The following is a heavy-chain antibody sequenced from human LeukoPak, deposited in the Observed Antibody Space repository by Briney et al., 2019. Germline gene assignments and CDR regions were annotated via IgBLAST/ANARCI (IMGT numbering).Heavy chain of an antibody. J-gene: IGHJ4*02. CDR1: GFTFSSYA. V-gene: IGHV3-23*01. CDR2: ISGSGGST. D-gene: IGHD6-19*01. CDR3: AKALKAGGWYGVYYFDY. Sequence: GGSLRLSCAASGFTFSSYAMSWVRQAPGKGLGWVSAISGSGGSTYYADSVKGRFTISRDNSKNTLYLQMNSLRAEDTAVYYCAKALKAGGWYGVYYFDYWGQGTLVTVSS.